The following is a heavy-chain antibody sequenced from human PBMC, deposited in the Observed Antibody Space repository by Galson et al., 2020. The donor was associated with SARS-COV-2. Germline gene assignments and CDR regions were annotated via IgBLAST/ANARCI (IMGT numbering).Heavy chain of an antibody. CDR3: ARDGQWLVNGMGV. Sequence: GGSLRLSCAASGFTFSSYGMHWVRQAPGKGLEWVAVIWYDGSNKYYADSVKGRFTISRDNSKNTLYLQMNSLRAEDTAVYYCARDGQWLVNGMGVWGQGTTVTVS. CDR2: IWYDGSNK. J-gene: IGHJ6*02. V-gene: IGHV3-33*01. D-gene: IGHD6-19*01. CDR1: GFTFSSYG.